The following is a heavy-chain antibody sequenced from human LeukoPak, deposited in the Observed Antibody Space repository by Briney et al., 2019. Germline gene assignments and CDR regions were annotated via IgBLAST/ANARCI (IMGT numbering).Heavy chain of an antibody. CDR3: ARLISVAGTGAFDI. CDR1: AFTVSSNY. CDR2: IYSGGTR. J-gene: IGHJ3*02. D-gene: IGHD6-19*01. Sequence: GGSLRLSCAASAFTVSSNYMTWVRQAPGKGLEWVSAIYSGGTRYYADSVTGRFTISRDNSKNTLYLQMNTLRAEDTAVYYCARLISVAGTGAFDIWGQGTMVTVSS. V-gene: IGHV3-66*01.